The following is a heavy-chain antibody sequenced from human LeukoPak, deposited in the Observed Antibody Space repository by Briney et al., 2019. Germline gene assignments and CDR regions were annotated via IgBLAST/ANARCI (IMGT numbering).Heavy chain of an antibody. D-gene: IGHD6-6*01. J-gene: IGHJ4*02. CDR1: GFTFSNYG. Sequence: GGSLRLSCAASGFTFSNYGMNWVRQTPGKGLEWVSYISSNTRIIDYADSVKGRFTISRDNAKNSLYLRMNSLRVEDTAVYYCARGGAARPDYWGQGTLLTVSS. CDR2: ISSNTRII. V-gene: IGHV3-48*01. CDR3: ARGGAARPDY.